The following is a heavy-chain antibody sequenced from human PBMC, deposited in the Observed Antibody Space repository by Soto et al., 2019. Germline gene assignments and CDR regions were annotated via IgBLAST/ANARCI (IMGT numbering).Heavy chain of an antibody. Sequence: EVQLVESGGGLVQPGGSLRLSCAASGFTVSSNYMSWVRQAPGKGLEWVSVIYSGGSTYYADSVKGRFTISRDNSKNTLYLQMKRLRAEYTAVYYCASEAEAGDSFGAFDIWGQGTMVTVSS. CDR3: ASEAEAGDSFGAFDI. D-gene: IGHD4-17*01. V-gene: IGHV3-66*01. J-gene: IGHJ3*02. CDR1: GFTVSSNY. CDR2: IYSGGST.